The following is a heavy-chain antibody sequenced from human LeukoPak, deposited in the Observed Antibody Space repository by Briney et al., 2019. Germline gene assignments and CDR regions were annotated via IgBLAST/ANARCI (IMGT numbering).Heavy chain of an antibody. D-gene: IGHD3-10*01. CDR2: ISSSSSYI. Sequence: GGSLRLSCAASGFTFSSYSMNWVRQAPGKGLEWVSSISSSSSYIYYADSVKGRFTISRDNAKNSLYLQMNSLRAEDTAVYYCPSPPFGDLLPPFADWGQGPLVTVSS. CDR3: PSPPFGDLLPPFAD. CDR1: GFTFSSYS. V-gene: IGHV3-21*01. J-gene: IGHJ4*02.